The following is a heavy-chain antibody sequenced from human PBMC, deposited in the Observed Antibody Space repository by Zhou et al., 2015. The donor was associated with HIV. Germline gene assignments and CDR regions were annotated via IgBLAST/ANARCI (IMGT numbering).Heavy chain of an antibody. CDR2: MYPNSGNT. J-gene: IGHJ4*02. CDR3: VRGRRDTAMVMGGPYFDF. D-gene: IGHD5-18*01. Sequence: QVQLVQSGAEVKKPGSSVKVSCKSSGGTFNTYELAWVRQAPGQGLEWMGWMYPNSGNTVYAQKFQGRVTMTRNTSISTAYMELSSLRSDDTAVYYCVRGRRDTAMVMGGPYFDFWGQGTLVTVSS. V-gene: IGHV1-8*02. CDR1: GGTFNTYE.